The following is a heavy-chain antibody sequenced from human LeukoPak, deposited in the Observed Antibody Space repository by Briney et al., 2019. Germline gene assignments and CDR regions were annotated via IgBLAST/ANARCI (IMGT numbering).Heavy chain of an antibody. CDR2: FDPEDGET. D-gene: IGHD3-10*01. Sequence: ASVKVSCKVSGYTLTELSMHWVRQAPGKGLEWMGGFDPEDGETIYAQKFQGRVTMTEDTSTDTAYMELSSLRSEDTAVYYCASFMVRGVIKDYWGQGTLVTVSS. V-gene: IGHV1-24*01. J-gene: IGHJ4*02. CDR3: ASFMVRGVIKDY. CDR1: GYTLTELS.